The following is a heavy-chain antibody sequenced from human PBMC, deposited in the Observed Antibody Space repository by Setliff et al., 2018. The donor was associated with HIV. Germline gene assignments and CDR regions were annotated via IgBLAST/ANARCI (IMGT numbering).Heavy chain of an antibody. J-gene: IGHJ4*02. D-gene: IGHD1-1*01. V-gene: IGHV3-48*03. CDR2: IGTSTSNI. CDR3: AKDKNEVTFDY. Sequence: GGSLRLSCAASGFTFSSYEMNWVRQAPGKGLEWVSYIGTSTSNIDYADSVKGRLTISRDEYKSTLYLQMKSLRAEDTAVYYCAKDKNEVTFDYWGQGTLVTVSS. CDR1: GFTFSSYE.